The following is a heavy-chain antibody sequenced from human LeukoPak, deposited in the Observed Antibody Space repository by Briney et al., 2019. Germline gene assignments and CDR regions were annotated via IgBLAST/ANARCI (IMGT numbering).Heavy chain of an antibody. V-gene: IGHV1-2*02. D-gene: IGHD1-26*01. CDR3: ARDSNRPLVGALYYYYYMDV. CDR1: GYTFTGYY. CDR2: INPNSGGT. J-gene: IGHJ6*03. Sequence: ASVKVSCKASGYTFTGYYMHWVRQAPGQGLEWMGWINPNSGGTNYAQKVQGRVTMTRDTSISTAYMELSRLRSEDTAVYYCARDSNRPLVGALYYYYYMDVWGKGTTVTVSS.